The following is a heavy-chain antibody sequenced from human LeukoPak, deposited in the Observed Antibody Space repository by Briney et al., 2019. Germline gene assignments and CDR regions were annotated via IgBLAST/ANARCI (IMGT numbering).Heavy chain of an antibody. J-gene: IGHJ4*02. Sequence: GASVKVSCKASGYIFTDYYVHWVRQAPGQGLEWMGWINPKSGGTDYRVAMTRDTSITTAYMELSSLRSDDTAVYYCARKKPVAGTGSFDYWGQGTLVTVSS. CDR3: ARKKPVAGTGSFDY. D-gene: IGHD6-19*01. V-gene: IGHV1-2*02. CDR2: INPKSGGT. CDR1: GYIFTDYY.